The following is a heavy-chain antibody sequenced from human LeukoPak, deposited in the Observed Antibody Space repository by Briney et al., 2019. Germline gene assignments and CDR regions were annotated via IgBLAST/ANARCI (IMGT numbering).Heavy chain of an antibody. J-gene: IGHJ4*02. CDR2: INTDGSST. CDR1: GFTFSSYW. CDR3: ARDPIGGNTDY. D-gene: IGHD4-23*01. Sequence: GGSLRLSCAASGFTFSSYWMHWVRQAPGKGLVWVSRINTDGSSTSYADSVKGRFTISRDNAKNTLYLQMNSLRAEDTAVYYCARDPIGGNTDYWGQGTLVTVSS. V-gene: IGHV3-74*01.